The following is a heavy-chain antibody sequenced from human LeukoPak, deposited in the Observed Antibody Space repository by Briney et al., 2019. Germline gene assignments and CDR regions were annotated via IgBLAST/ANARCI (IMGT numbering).Heavy chain of an antibody. D-gene: IGHD2-15*01. Sequence: SQTLSLTCTVSGGSIASAGYYWSWIRQHPGKGLEWIGYINYSGSTYYNPSLKSRVTISGDTSKNQFSLKLSSVTAADTAVYYCARGNSDGKREDYWGPGTLLTISS. V-gene: IGHV4-31*03. CDR2: INYSGST. J-gene: IGHJ4*02. CDR3: ARGNSDGKREDY. CDR1: GGSIASAGYY.